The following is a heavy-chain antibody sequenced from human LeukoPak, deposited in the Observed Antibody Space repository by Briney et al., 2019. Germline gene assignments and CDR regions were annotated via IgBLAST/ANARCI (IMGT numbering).Heavy chain of an antibody. D-gene: IGHD3-9*01. CDR2: IKEDGSEK. CDR1: GFTFSSYW. CDR3: ARDADYDILTGYYGAQGPFDY. V-gene: IGHV3-7*01. Sequence: GGSLRLSCAASGFTFSSYWMSWVRQAPGKGLEWVANIKEDGSEKYYVDSVKGRFTISRDNAKNSLYLQMNSLRAEDTAVHYCARDADYDILTGYYGAQGPFDYWGQGTLVTVSS. J-gene: IGHJ4*02.